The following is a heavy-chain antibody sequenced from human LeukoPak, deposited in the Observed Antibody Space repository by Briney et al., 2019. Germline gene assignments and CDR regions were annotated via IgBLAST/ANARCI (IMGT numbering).Heavy chain of an antibody. CDR2: ISSSSII. V-gene: IGHV3-69-1*01. J-gene: IGHJ3*01. CDR1: GFTFSNYA. D-gene: IGHD3-22*01. Sequence: PGGSLRLSCAASGFTFSNYAMNWVRQAPGKGLEWVAYISSSSIIYYADSVRGRFTVSRDNAKNSLYLQMNSLRAEDTAVYCCGMDSSNYRDAFDVWGQGTLVTVSS. CDR3: GMDSSNYRDAFDV.